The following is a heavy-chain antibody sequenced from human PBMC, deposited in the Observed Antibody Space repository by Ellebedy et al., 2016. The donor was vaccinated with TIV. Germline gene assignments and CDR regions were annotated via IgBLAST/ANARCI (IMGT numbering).Heavy chain of an antibody. D-gene: IGHD4-11*01. CDR2: IYSDGST. Sequence: GESLKISCAASGFPVSNHYMSWVRQAPGKGLEWVSLIYSDGSTYYHDSVKGRFTISRDNSKNTLYLQMNSLTVEDTAVYYCAREPVPTWAFDYWGQGTLVTVSS. CDR3: AREPVPTWAFDY. CDR1: GFPVSNHY. V-gene: IGHV3-66*01. J-gene: IGHJ4*02.